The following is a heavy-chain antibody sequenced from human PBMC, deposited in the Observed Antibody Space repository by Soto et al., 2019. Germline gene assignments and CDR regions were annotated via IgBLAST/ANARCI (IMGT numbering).Heavy chain of an antibody. V-gene: IGHV5-51*01. CDR1: GYSFTSYW. D-gene: IGHD6-13*01. J-gene: IGHJ6*02. Sequence: PGESLKISCKGSGYSFTSYWIGWVRQMPGKGLEWMGIIYPGDSDTRYSPSVQGPVTISADMSISTAYLQWSSLKASDTAMYYCARTAAAGKYYYGMDVWGQGTTVTVSS. CDR3: ARTAAAGKYYYGMDV. CDR2: IYPGDSDT.